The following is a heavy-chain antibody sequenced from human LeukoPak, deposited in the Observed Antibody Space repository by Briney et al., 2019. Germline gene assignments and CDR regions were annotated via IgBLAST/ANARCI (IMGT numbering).Heavy chain of an antibody. Sequence: PSETLSLTCAVYGGSFSGYYWSWIRQPPGKGLEWIGYIYYSGSTNYNPSLKSRVTISVDTSKNQFSLKLSSVTAADTAVYYCARVERGSRVGKTYYFDYWGQGTLVTVSS. D-gene: IGHD1-1*01. J-gene: IGHJ4*02. CDR3: ARVERGSRVGKTYYFDY. CDR1: GGSFSGYY. CDR2: IYYSGST. V-gene: IGHV4-59*01.